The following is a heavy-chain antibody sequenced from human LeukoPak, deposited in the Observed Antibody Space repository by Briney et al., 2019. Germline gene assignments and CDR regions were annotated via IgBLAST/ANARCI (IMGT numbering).Heavy chain of an antibody. J-gene: IGHJ6*03. V-gene: IGHV3-7*01. D-gene: IGHD5-12*01. CDR3: ARGEVATTYYYMDV. CDR1: GFTFDTYA. Sequence: GGSLRLSCAASGFTFDTYAIHWVRQAPGKGLEWVANIKEDGSEKHYVDSVKGRFTISRDNAKNSLYLQMNSLRAEDTAVYYCARGEVATTYYYMDVWGEGTTVTVSS. CDR2: IKEDGSEK.